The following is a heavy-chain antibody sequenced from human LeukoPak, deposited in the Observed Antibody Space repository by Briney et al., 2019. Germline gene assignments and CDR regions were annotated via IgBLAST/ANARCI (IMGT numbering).Heavy chain of an antibody. J-gene: IGHJ4*02. CDR3: AKDGCSSTSCYVPRYYFDY. D-gene: IGHD2-2*01. V-gene: IGHV3-23*01. CDR2: ISGSGGST. Sequence: PGGSLRLSCAASGFTFSSYAMSWLRQAPGKGLEWVSAISGSGGSTYYADSVKGRFTITRDNPKNTLYLQMNSLRAEDTAVYYCAKDGCSSTSCYVPRYYFDYWGQGTLVTVSS. CDR1: GFTFSSYA.